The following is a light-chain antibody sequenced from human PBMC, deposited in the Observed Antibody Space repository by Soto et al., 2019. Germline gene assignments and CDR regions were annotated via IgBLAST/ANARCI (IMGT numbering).Light chain of an antibody. J-gene: IGLJ2*01. CDR1: DSNIGSTA. V-gene: IGLV1-47*01. CDR2: SNN. CDR3: ATWDDSLSGVI. Sequence: QSALTQPPSVSATPGQGVTLSCSGGDSNIGSTAVNWYQQLPGTAPKLLIYSNNERPSGVPDRISGSKSGTSASLAISGLRSEDEADYYCATWDDSLSGVIIGGGTKVTVL.